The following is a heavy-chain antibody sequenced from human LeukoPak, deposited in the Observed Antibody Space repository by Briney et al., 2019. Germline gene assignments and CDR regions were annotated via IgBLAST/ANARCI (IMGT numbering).Heavy chain of an antibody. Sequence: SETLSLTCAVYGGSFSGYYWSWIRQPPGKGLEWIGEINHSGSTNYNPSLKSRVTMPVDTSKNQFSLKLNSVTAADTAVYYCARVAYCGGDCYYFEYWGQGTLATVSS. CDR1: GGSFSGYY. D-gene: IGHD2-21*02. J-gene: IGHJ4*02. CDR3: ARVAYCGGDCYYFEY. CDR2: INHSGST. V-gene: IGHV4-34*01.